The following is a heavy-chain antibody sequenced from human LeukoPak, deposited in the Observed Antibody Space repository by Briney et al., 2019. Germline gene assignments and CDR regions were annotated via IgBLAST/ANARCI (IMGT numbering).Heavy chain of an antibody. D-gene: IGHD3-10*01. CDR1: GYTFTGYY. CDR2: INPNSGGT. Sequence: GSVKVSCKASGYTFTGYYMHWVRQAPGQGLEWMGWINPNSGGTNYAQEFQGRVTMTRDTSISTAYMELSRLRSDDTAVYYCASSRVLLWFGAPGGYWGQGTLVTVSS. J-gene: IGHJ4*02. CDR3: ASSRVLLWFGAPGGY. V-gene: IGHV1-2*02.